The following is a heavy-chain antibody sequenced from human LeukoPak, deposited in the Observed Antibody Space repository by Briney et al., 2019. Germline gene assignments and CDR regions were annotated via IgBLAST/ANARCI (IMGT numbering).Heavy chain of an antibody. Sequence: PSETLSLTCTVSGGSISSYYWSWIRQPPGKGLEWIGYIYCSGSTNYNPSLKSRVTISVDTSKNQLSLKLSSVTAADTAVYYCARGPELPSVDYGDSSFDYWGQGTLVTVSS. J-gene: IGHJ4*02. V-gene: IGHV4-59*12. D-gene: IGHD4-17*01. CDR3: ARGPELPSVDYGDSSFDY. CDR2: IYCSGST. CDR1: GGSISSYY.